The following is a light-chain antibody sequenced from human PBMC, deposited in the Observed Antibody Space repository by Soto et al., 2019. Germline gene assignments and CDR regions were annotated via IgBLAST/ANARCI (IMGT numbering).Light chain of an antibody. J-gene: IGKJ1*01. V-gene: IGKV1-5*03. CDR2: KAS. CDR3: QHYNSYSEA. CDR1: QDISNY. Sequence: DIQKTQSPSSLSASVVDRVTITCHASQDISNYLNWYQQKSGRAPKLLIYKASTLKSGVPSRFSGSGSGTEFTLTISSLQPDDFATYYCQHYNSYSEAFGQGTKVDI.